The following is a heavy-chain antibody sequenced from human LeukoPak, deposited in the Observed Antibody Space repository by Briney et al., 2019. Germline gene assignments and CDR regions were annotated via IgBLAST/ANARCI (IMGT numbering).Heavy chain of an antibody. D-gene: IGHD6-19*01. CDR2: IHYSGST. V-gene: IGHV4-39*01. Sequence: SETLSLTCTVSGGSIDNSHYYWGWIRQPPGEGLEWIASIHYSGSTHSNPSLKSRVTISVDTSKNQFSLKLSSVTAADTAVYYCVRLASGLIDYWGQGTLVTVSS. CDR1: GGSIDNSHYY. J-gene: IGHJ4*02. CDR3: VRLASGLIDY.